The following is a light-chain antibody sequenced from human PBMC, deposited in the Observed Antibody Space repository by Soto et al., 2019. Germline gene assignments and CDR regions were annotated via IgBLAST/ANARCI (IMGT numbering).Light chain of an antibody. CDR1: ESVSNNY. CDR2: GAS. J-gene: IGKJ1*01. Sequence: EIVLTQSPGTLSLSPGERATLSCRASESVSNNYLAWYQRKPCQAPRLLIYGASYRAPDIPYRFSGSGSGTDFTLTIARLEAEDFAVYICQQYGSTPPTFGLGTKVEI. CDR3: QQYGSTPPT. V-gene: IGKV3-20*01.